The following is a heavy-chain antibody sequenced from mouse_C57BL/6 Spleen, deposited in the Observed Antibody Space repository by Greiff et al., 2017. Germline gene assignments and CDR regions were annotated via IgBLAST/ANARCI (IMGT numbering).Heavy chain of an antibody. CDR3: ARWGWTESIYEWFAD. J-gene: IGHJ3*01. V-gene: IGHV1-55*01. CDR2: IYPGSGST. CDR1: GYTFTSYW. Sequence: QVQLKQPGAELVKPGASVKMSCKASGYTFTSYWITWVKQRPGQGLEWIGDIYPGSGSTNYNEKFKSKATLTVDTSSSTAYLQLSSLTSEDSAVYGCARWGWTESIYEWFADRGQGTLGNVA. D-gene: IGHD5-1*01.